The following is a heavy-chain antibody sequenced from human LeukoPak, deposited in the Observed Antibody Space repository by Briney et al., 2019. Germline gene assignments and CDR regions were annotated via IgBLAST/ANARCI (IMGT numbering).Heavy chain of an antibody. Sequence: PSETLSLTCSVCGLSTSGSSDDWDWVRQPPGKGLEWIGSVYYTGSIRYNPSLKSRVTISVQMSKNAPFLTLISLTPADPAFYDCAKLNYRAWCDPGGQGILVTVSP. CDR2: VYYTGSI. D-gene: IGHD3-10*01. CDR3: AKLNYRAWCDP. J-gene: IGHJ5*02. V-gene: IGHV4-39*01. CDR1: GLSTSGSSDD.